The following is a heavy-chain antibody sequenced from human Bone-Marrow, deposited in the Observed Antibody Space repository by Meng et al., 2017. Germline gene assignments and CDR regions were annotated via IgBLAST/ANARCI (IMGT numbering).Heavy chain of an antibody. V-gene: IGHV3-23*01. D-gene: IGHD3-22*01. J-gene: IGHJ4*02. CDR2: ISGSGGST. CDR3: AKDPHALLLSRFYYFDY. Sequence: GESLKISCAASGFTFSSYAMSWVRQAPGKGLEWVSAISGSGGSTYYADSVKGRFTISRDNSKNTPYLQMNSLRAEDTAVYYCAKDPHALLLSRFYYFDYWGQGTLVTVSS. CDR1: GFTFSSYA.